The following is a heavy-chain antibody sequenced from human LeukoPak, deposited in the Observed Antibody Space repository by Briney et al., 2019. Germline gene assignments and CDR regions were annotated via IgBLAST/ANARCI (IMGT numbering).Heavy chain of an antibody. CDR2: INPNSGGT. Sequence: GASVKVSCKASGYTFTGYYMHWVRQAPGRGLEWMGWINPNSGGTNYAQKFQGRVTMTRDTSISTAYMELSRLRSDDTAVYYCARDNGYYDSSGYLYYYYYMDVWGKGTTVTVSS. V-gene: IGHV1-2*02. J-gene: IGHJ6*03. CDR3: ARDNGYYDSSGYLYYYYYMDV. D-gene: IGHD3-22*01. CDR1: GYTFTGYY.